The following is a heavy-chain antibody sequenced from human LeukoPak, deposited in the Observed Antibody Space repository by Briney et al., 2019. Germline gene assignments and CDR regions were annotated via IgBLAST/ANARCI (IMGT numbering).Heavy chain of an antibody. CDR1: GFAVSSNY. CDR2: ISSSSSYI. Sequence: GGSLRLSCAASGFAVSSNYMSWVRQAPGKGLEWVSSISSSSSYIYYADSVKGRFTISRDNAKNSLYLQMNSLRAEDTAVYYCARDPRIAVAGTRFAWGQGTLVTVSS. V-gene: IGHV3-21*01. D-gene: IGHD6-19*01. J-gene: IGHJ5*02. CDR3: ARDPRIAVAGTRFA.